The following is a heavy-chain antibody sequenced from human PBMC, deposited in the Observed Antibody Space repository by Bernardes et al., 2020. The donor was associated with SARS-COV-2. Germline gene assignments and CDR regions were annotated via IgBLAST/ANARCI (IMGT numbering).Heavy chain of an antibody. CDR1: GFTFSSYE. CDR3: ARCPPPGLDY. V-gene: IGHV3-48*03. Sequence: GGSLRLSCAASGFTFSSYEMNWVRQAPGKGLEWVSYISSSGSTIYYADSVKGRFTISRDNAKNSLYLQMNSLRAEDTAVYYCARCPPPGLDYWGQGTLVTVSS. CDR2: ISSSGSTI. J-gene: IGHJ4*02.